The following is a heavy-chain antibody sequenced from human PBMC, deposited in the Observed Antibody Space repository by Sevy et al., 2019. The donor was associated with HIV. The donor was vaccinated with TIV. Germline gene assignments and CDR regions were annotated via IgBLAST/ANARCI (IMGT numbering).Heavy chain of an antibody. CDR2: IKSKVDGGTT. CDR1: GLTFTYAW. CDR3: TTDPIIVLMVTHGMDV. J-gene: IGHJ6*02. Sequence: GGSLRLSCAVSGLTFTYAWMSWVRQAPGKGLEWVGRIKSKVDGGTTDYGAPVKGRFTISRDDSKNTLYLQMNSLKTEDTAVYYCTTDPIIVLMVTHGMDVWGQGTTVTVSS. V-gene: IGHV3-15*01. D-gene: IGHD2-8*01.